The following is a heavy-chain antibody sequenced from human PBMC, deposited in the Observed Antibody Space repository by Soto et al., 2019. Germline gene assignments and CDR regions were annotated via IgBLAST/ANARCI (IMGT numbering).Heavy chain of an antibody. CDR3: AGGVSSGWSNFDY. V-gene: IGHV3-21*01. CDR2: ISSSSSYI. D-gene: IGHD6-19*01. Sequence: EVQLVESGGGLVKPGGSLRLSCAASGFTFSSYTMNWVRQAPGKGLEWVSSISSSSSYIYYADSVKGRFTISRDNAKNSLYLQMNSLRAEDTAVYYCAGGVSSGWSNFDYWGQGTLVTVSS. J-gene: IGHJ4*02. CDR1: GFTFSSYT.